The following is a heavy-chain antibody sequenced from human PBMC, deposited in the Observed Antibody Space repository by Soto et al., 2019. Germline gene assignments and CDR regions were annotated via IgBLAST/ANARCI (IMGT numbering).Heavy chain of an antibody. CDR1: GGSISSSSYY. Sequence: SETLSLTCTVSGGSISSSSYYWGWIRQPPGKGLEWIGGIYYSGSTYYNPSLKSRVTISVDTSKNQFSLRLSSVTAADTAVYYCARVQPEGYYDSSGYYWPDYWGQGTLVTVSS. V-gene: IGHV4-39*07. CDR3: ARVQPEGYYDSSGYYWPDY. CDR2: IYYSGST. J-gene: IGHJ4*02. D-gene: IGHD3-22*01.